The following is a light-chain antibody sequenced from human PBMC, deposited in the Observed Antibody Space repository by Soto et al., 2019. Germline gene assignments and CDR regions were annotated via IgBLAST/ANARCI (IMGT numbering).Light chain of an antibody. CDR2: GAS. V-gene: IGKV3-20*01. J-gene: IGKJ4*01. Sequence: EIVLTQSPGTLSLSPGERATLSCRASQSVSSSYLAWYQQKPGQAPRLLIYGASSRATGIPDRFSGSGSGTDFTLTISRREPEDFAVYYCQQYDSSPRIFGGGTKVEI. CDR1: QSVSSSY. CDR3: QQYDSSPRI.